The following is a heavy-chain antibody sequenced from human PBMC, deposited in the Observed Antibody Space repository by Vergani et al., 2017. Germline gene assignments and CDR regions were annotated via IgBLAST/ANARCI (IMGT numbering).Heavy chain of an antibody. CDR1: GFTFSSYW. D-gene: IGHD3-16*01. CDR3: AGGRGGLGYYYYGMDV. V-gene: IGHV3-7*04. CDR2: IKQDGSEK. Sequence: EVQLVESGGGLVQPGGSLRLSCAASGFTFSSYWMSWVRQAPGKGLEWVANIKQDGSEKYYVDSVKGRFTISRDNAKNSLYLQMNSLRAEDTAVYYCAGGRGGLGYYYYGMDVWGQGTTVTVSS. J-gene: IGHJ6*02.